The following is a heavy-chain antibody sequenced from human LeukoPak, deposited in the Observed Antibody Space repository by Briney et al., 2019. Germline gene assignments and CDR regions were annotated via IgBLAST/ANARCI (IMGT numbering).Heavy chain of an antibody. J-gene: IGHJ6*03. Sequence: PGGSLRLSCAASGFTFSDYYMNWVRQAPGKGLEWVANIKQDGSEKYYVDSVKGRFTISRDNAKNSLYLQMNSLRAEDTAVYYCARDQGDSSRWAYYYMDVWGKGTTVTVSS. D-gene: IGHD6-13*01. CDR2: IKQDGSEK. CDR3: ARDQGDSSRWAYYYMDV. V-gene: IGHV3-7*01. CDR1: GFTFSDYY.